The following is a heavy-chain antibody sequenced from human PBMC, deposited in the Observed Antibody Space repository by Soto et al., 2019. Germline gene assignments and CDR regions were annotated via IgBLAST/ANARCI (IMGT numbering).Heavy chain of an antibody. Sequence: ASVNGAWKTSGYTYTSDGSSWVRQAPGQGLEWMGWISAYNGNTNYAQKLQGRVTMTTDTSTSTAYMELRSLRSDDTAVYYCAKYSTPGWFDPWGQGTLVTVSS. CDR1: GYTYTSDG. CDR3: AKYSTPGWFDP. D-gene: IGHD4-4*01. V-gene: IGHV1-18*01. CDR2: ISAYNGNT. J-gene: IGHJ5*02.